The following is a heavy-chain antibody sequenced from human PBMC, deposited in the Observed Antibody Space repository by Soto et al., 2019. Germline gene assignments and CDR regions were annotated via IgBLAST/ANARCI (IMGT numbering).Heavy chain of an antibody. D-gene: IGHD3-10*01. CDR1: GGSFSGYY. Sequence: SLTCAVYGGSFSGYYWSWIRQPPGKGLEWIGEINHSGSTNYNPSLKSRVTISVDTSKNQFSLKLSSVTAADTAVYYCARGSTYYYVSGSYFRYYYYMDVWGKGTTVTVSS. V-gene: IGHV4-34*01. CDR3: ARGSTYYYVSGSYFRYYYYMDV. CDR2: INHSGST. J-gene: IGHJ6*03.